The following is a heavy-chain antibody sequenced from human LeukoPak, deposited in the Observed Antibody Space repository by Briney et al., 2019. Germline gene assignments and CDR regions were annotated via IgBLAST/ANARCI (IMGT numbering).Heavy chain of an antibody. D-gene: IGHD3-22*01. V-gene: IGHV3-33*06. J-gene: IGHJ3*02. CDR3: AKGVHYYDSSGSTFDI. CDR2: IWYDGSNK. CDR1: GYTFSSYG. Sequence: GGSLRLSCAASGYTFSSYGMDWVRQAPGKGLEWVAVIWYDGSNKYYADSVKGRSTISRDNSKNTLYLQMNSLRAEDTAVYYCAKGVHYYDSSGSTFDIWGQGTMVTVSS.